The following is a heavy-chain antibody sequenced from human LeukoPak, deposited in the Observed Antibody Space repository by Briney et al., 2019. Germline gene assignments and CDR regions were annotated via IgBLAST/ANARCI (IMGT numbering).Heavy chain of an antibody. D-gene: IGHD6-13*01. V-gene: IGHV1-46*01. CDR2: INPSGGST. J-gene: IGHJ5*02. CDR1: GYTFTSYY. CDR3: AREAAAGTSWFDP. Sequence: AASVKVSCKASGYTFTSYYMHWVRQAPGQGLEWMGIINPSGGSTSYAQKFQGRVTMTRDTSTSTVHMELSGLRSEDTAVYYCAREAAAGTSWFDPWGQGTLVTVSS.